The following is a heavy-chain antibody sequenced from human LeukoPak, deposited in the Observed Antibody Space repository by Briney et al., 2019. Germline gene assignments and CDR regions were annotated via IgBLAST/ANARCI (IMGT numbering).Heavy chain of an antibody. V-gene: IGHV2-70*11. CDR2: IDWDDDK. J-gene: IGHJ4*02. D-gene: IGHD2-2*01. CDR3: ARSSTSCYALDY. Sequence: SGPALVKPTQTLTLTCTFSGFSLTTSRMSVSWIRQPPGKALEWLARIDWDDDKYYSTSLKTRLTISKDASKNQVVLTMTNMDPVDTATYYCARSSTSCYALDYWGQGTLVTVSS. CDR1: GFSLTTSRMS.